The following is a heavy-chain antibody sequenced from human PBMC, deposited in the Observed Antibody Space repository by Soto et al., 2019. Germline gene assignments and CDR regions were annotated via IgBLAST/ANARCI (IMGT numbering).Heavy chain of an antibody. J-gene: IGHJ4*02. D-gene: IGHD3-22*01. CDR2: ISSSSSYI. CDR3: VRARATDSRPDY. V-gene: IGHV3-21*01. CDR1: GFTFSLYS. Sequence: GSLRLSCAASGFTFSLYSMIWVRQAPGKGLECVSSISSSSSYIYYADSMKGRFTLSRDNAQNSLYLQMNSLRVDDTAVYYCVRARATDSRPDYWGQGTLVTVSS.